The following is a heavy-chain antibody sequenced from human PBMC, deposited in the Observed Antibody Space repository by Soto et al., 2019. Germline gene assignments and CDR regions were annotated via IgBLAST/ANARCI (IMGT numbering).Heavy chain of an antibody. CDR2: IDASGNT. V-gene: IGHV4-4*07. J-gene: IGHJ6*02. Sequence: SETLSLTCTVSVDSITTYYWNWIRQPAGKGLEWIGRIDASGNTNYNPSLNSRVTLSVDTSKKQFSLKLTSVTAADTAAYYCARFSNNWFQTEGMDVWGQGTTVTVSS. CDR3: ARFSNNWFQTEGMDV. D-gene: IGHD1-1*01. CDR1: VDSITTYY.